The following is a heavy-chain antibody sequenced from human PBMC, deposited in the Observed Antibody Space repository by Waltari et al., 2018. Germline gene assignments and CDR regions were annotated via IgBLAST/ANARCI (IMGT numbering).Heavy chain of an antibody. V-gene: IGHV3-30*02. D-gene: IGHD1-1*01. J-gene: IGHJ4*02. CDR3: AKNLGQNWKLDY. CDR2: ERYDGSKK. CDR1: GFTFSSYG. Sequence: QVQLVESGGGVVQPGGSLRLSCAASGFTFSSYGMHWVRRAPGKGLEWVAGERYDGSKKDYADSGKSGFTSTRDKSKKTLYMKMNSLGAEDTAVYYCAKNLGQNWKLDYWGQGTLVTVSS.